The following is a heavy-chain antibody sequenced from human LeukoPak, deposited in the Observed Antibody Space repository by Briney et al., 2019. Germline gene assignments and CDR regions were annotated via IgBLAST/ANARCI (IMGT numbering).Heavy chain of an antibody. Sequence: GASVKVSCKASGYTFTSYDINWVRQATGQGLEWMGGMNPNSGNTGYAQKFQGRVTMTMNTSISTAYMELSSLRSEDTAVYYCARGTTIAAQGTYYYYGMDVWGQGTTVTVSS. CDR2: MNPNSGNT. J-gene: IGHJ6*02. CDR1: GYTFTSYD. V-gene: IGHV1-8*01. D-gene: IGHD6-6*01. CDR3: ARGTTIAAQGTYYYYGMDV.